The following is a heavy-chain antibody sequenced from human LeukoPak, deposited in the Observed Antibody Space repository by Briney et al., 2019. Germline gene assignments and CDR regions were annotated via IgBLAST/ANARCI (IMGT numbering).Heavy chain of an antibody. CDR3: ARVMSRGSYDIYYFDY. V-gene: IGHV4-59*11. CDR2: IYYSGTT. J-gene: IGHJ4*02. CDR1: GGSITTHY. D-gene: IGHD3-16*01. Sequence: SETLSLTCTVSGGSITTHYWSWIRQPPGKGLEWIGYIYYSGTTNYSPSLKSRVTISVDTSKNQFSLRLSSVTAADTAVYYCARVMSRGSYDIYYFDYWGQGTLVTVS.